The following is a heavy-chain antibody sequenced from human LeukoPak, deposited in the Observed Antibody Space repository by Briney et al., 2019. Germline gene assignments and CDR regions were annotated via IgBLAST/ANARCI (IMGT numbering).Heavy chain of an antibody. CDR3: AREGIRRFGELSYYYYYYMDV. Sequence: GGSLRLSCAASGFTFSSYWMSWVRQAPGKGLEWVANIKQDGSEKYYVDSVKGRFTISRDNAKNSLYLQMNSLRAEDTAVYYCAREGIRRFGELSYYYYYYMDVWGKGTTVPISS. CDR1: GFTFSSYW. D-gene: IGHD3-10*01. V-gene: IGHV3-7*01. J-gene: IGHJ6*03. CDR2: IKQDGSEK.